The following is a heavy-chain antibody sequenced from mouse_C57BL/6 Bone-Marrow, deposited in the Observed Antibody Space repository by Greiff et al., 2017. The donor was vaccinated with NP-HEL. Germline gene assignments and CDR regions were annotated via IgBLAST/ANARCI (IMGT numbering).Heavy chain of an antibody. CDR1: GYTFTSYW. CDR3: ARSLQLRLLYYYAMDY. J-gene: IGHJ4*01. D-gene: IGHD3-2*02. Sequence: QVQLQQPGAELVRPGSSVKLSCKASGYTFTSYWMDWVKQRPGQGLEWIGNIYPSDSETHYNQKFKDKATLTVDKSSSTAYMQLSSLTSEDSAVYYCARSLQLRLLYYYAMDYWGQGTSVTVSS. CDR2: IYPSDSET. V-gene: IGHV1-61*01.